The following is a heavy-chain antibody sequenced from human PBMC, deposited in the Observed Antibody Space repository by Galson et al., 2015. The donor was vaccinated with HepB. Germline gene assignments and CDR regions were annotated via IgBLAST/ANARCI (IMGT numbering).Heavy chain of an antibody. Sequence: TLSLTCTVSGGSISSGGYYWSWIRQHPGKGLEWIGYIYYSGSTYYNPSLKSRVTISVDTSKNQFSLKLSSVTAADTAVYYCARESTVTQTGLDPWGQGTLVTVSS. CDR2: IYYSGST. V-gene: IGHV4-30-4*08. D-gene: IGHD4-17*01. CDR1: GGSISSGGYY. CDR3: ARESTVTQTGLDP. J-gene: IGHJ5*02.